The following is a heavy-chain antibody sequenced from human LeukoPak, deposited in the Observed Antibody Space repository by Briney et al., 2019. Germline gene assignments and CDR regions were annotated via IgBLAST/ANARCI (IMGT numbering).Heavy chain of an antibody. CDR2: IYTSGST. D-gene: IGHD3-22*01. Sequence: SETLSLTCTVSGGSISSYYWSWIRQPARKGLEWIGRIYTSGSTNYNPSLKSRVTMSVDTSKNQFSLKLSSVTAADTAVYYCAREGYYYDSSGYYSDFDYWGQGTLVTVSS. J-gene: IGHJ4*02. V-gene: IGHV4-4*07. CDR1: GGSISSYY. CDR3: AREGYYYDSSGYYSDFDY.